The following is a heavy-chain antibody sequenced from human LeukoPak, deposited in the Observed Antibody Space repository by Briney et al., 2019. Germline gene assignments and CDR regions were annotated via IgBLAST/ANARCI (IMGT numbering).Heavy chain of an antibody. CDR3: AKHKTGTTRGAFDI. Sequence: PGGSLRLSCAASGFTFDDYAMHWVRQAPGKGLEWVSGISWNSGSIGYADSVKGRFTISRDNPKNTLYLQMNSLRAEDTAVYYCAKHKTGTTRGAFDIWGQGTMVTVSS. CDR1: GFTFDDYA. CDR2: ISWNSGSI. J-gene: IGHJ3*02. D-gene: IGHD1-7*01. V-gene: IGHV3-9*01.